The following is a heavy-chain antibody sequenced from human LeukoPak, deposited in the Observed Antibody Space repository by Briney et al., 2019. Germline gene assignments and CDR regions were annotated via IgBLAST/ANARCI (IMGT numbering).Heavy chain of an antibody. Sequence: GGSLRLSCAASGFTFSSYEMNWVRQAPGKGLEWVSYISSSGSTIYYADSVKGRFTISRDNAKNSLYLQMNSLRAEDMALYYCAKDRYGSGSYSFDYWGQGTLVTVSS. CDR3: AKDRYGSGSYSFDY. D-gene: IGHD3-10*01. CDR2: ISSSGSTI. J-gene: IGHJ4*02. V-gene: IGHV3-48*03. CDR1: GFTFSSYE.